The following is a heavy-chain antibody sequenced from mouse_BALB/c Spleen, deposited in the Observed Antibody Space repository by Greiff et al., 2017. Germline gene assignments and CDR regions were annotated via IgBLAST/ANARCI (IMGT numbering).Heavy chain of an antibody. D-gene: IGHD6-2*01. V-gene: IGHV5-4*02. CDR3: AGSPYAMDY. Sequence: EVQGVESGGGLVKPGGSLKLSCAASGFTFSDYYMYWVRQTPEKRLEWVATISDGGSYTYYPDSVKGRFTISRDNAKNNLYLQMSSLKSEDTAMYYCAGSPYAMDYWGQGTSVTVSS. J-gene: IGHJ4*01. CDR2: ISDGGSYT. CDR1: GFTFSDYY.